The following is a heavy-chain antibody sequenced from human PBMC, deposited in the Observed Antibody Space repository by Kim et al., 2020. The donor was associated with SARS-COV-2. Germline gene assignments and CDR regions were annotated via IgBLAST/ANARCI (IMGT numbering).Heavy chain of an antibody. CDR2: IIPIFGTA. Sequence: SVKVSCKASGGTFSSYAISWVRQAPGQGLEWMGGIIPIFGTANYAQKFQGRVTITADESTSTAYMELSSLRSEDTAVYYCARDRGYSSSSGAYYFDYWGQGTLVTVSS. V-gene: IGHV1-69*13. D-gene: IGHD6-6*01. J-gene: IGHJ4*02. CDR1: GGTFSSYA. CDR3: ARDRGYSSSSGAYYFDY.